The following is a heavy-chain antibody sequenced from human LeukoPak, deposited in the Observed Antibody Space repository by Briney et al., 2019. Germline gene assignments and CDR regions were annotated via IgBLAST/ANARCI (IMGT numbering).Heavy chain of an antibody. CDR1: GFTFSNYA. V-gene: IGHV3-23*01. D-gene: IGHD6-13*01. Sequence: GGSLRLSCAASGFTFSNYAMSWVRRAPGKGLEWVSTFTGSGDDTYYADSVKGRFTISRDNSKNTLYLQMNSLRADDTAVYYCAKDDGLAAAGTSFDYWGQGTLVTVSS. CDR3: AKDDGLAAAGTSFDY. CDR2: FTGSGDDT. J-gene: IGHJ4*02.